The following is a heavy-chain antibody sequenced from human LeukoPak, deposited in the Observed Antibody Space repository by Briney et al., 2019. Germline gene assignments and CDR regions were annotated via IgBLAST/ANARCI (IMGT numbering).Heavy chain of an antibody. CDR1: GDSISSSSYY. D-gene: IGHD3-22*01. Sequence: PSETLSLTCTVSGDSISSSSYYWGWIRQPPGKGLEWIGTFYYSGSTYYNPSLKSRVTISVDTSKNQFSLKLSSVTAADTAVYYCARRPDSSGYLIIDYWGQGTLVTVSS. V-gene: IGHV4-39*01. CDR3: ARRPDSSGYLIIDY. CDR2: FYYSGST. J-gene: IGHJ4*02.